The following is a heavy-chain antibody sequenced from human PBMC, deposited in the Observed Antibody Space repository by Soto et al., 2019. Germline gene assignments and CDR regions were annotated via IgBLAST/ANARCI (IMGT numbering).Heavy chain of an antibody. J-gene: IGHJ5*02. CDR3: ARGTMVRGVIIPGNWFDP. CDR1: GYTFTGYY. CDR2: INPDSGDT. V-gene: IGHV1-2*04. Sequence: GASVKVSCKASGYTFTGYYMHWVRQAPGQGLEWMGWINPDSGDTNYAQKFQGWVTITRDTSTSTAYMELSSLRSEDTAVYYCARGTMVRGVIIPGNWFDPWGQGTLVTVSS. D-gene: IGHD3-10*01.